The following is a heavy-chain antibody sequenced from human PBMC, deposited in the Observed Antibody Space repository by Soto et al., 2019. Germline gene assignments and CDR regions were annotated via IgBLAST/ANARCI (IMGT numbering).Heavy chain of an antibody. V-gene: IGHV4-59*01. CDR2: IYYSGST. D-gene: IGHD3-9*01. J-gene: IGHJ5*02. CDR1: GGSISSYY. Sequence: QVQLQESGPGLVKPSETLSLTCTVSGGSISSYYWSWIRQPPGKGLEWIGYIYYSGSTNYNPSLTSRVTISVDTSKNQFSLKLSSVTAADTAVYYCARDGMTGYYKRWGWFDPWGQGTLVTVSS. CDR3: ARDGMTGYYKRWGWFDP.